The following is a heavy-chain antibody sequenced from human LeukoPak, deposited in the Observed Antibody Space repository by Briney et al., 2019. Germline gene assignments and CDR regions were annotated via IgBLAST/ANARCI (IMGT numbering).Heavy chain of an antibody. CDR2: IYNSGST. CDR3: ARGKGQQLVWRDAFAI. D-gene: IGHD6-13*01. Sequence: PSETLSLTCTVSGGSVSSGSYYWSWLRQPPGKGLEWIGYIYNSGSTNYNPSLKSRVTISVDTSKNQFSLKLSSVTAADTAVYYCARGKGQQLVWRDAFAIWGQGTVVTVSS. CDR1: GGSVSSGSYY. V-gene: IGHV4-61*01. J-gene: IGHJ3*02.